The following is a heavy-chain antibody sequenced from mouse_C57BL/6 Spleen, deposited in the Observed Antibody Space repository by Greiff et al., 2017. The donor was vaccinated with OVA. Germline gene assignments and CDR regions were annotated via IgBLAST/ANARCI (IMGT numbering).Heavy chain of an antibody. CDR3: VYGTRYFDV. CDR2: INPNNGGT. V-gene: IGHV1-26*01. Sequence: EVKLMESGPELVKPGASVKISCKASGYTFTDYYMNWVKQSHGKSLEWIGDINPNNGGTSYNQKFKGKATLTVDKSSSTAYMELRSLTSEDSAVYYCVYGTRYFDVWGTGTTVTVSS. D-gene: IGHD1-1*01. J-gene: IGHJ1*03. CDR1: GYTFTDYY.